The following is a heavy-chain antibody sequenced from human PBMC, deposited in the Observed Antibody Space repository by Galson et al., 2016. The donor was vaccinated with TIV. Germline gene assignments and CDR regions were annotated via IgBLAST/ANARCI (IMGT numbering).Heavy chain of an antibody. V-gene: IGHV3-30-3*02. J-gene: IGHJ3*02. CDR2: ISNDGNTK. CDR3: AKINYQFLLSDASDI. D-gene: IGHD2-15*01. CDR1: GFTFNTYA. Sequence: SLRLSCAASGFTFNTYAIHWVRQAPGKGLEWVAVISNDGNTKHYADSVKGRFTIPRDNSKDTLYLQMNNLRAEDTAVYYCAKINYQFLLSDASDIWGQGTMVTVSS.